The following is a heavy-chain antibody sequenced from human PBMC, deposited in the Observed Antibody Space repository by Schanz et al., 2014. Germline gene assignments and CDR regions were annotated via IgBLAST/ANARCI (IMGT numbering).Heavy chain of an antibody. Sequence: QVQLQESGPGLVKPSGTLSLTCAVSGDSITSNRWWSWVRQPPGKGLEWIGEIYHSGRTNYDPSLKSRVTISMDNSNNQLSLKVSSVTAADTAIYYCARVDISGYNGGLMDTWGQGTLVTVSS. V-gene: IGHV4-4*02. J-gene: IGHJ5*02. CDR2: IYHSGRT. CDR1: GDSITSNRW. CDR3: ARVDISGYNGGLMDT. D-gene: IGHD5-12*01.